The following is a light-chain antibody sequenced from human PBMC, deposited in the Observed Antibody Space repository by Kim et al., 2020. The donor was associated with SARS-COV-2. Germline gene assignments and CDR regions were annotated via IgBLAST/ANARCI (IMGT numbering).Light chain of an antibody. Sequence: ISCTGTSSDVGGYNYVSWYQQHPGKAPKLMIYEVSKRPSGVPDRFSGSKSGNTASLTVSGPQAEDEADYYCSSYAGSNNFEWYVVFGGGTQLTVL. CDR2: EVS. J-gene: IGLJ2*01. V-gene: IGLV2-8*01. CDR1: SSDVGGYNY. CDR3: SSYAGSNNFEWYVV.